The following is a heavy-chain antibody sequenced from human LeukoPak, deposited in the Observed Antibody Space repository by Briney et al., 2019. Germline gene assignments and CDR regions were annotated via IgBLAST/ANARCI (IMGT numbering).Heavy chain of an antibody. J-gene: IGHJ6*03. CDR1: GFTFNTYS. CDR2: ISGSSSNI. CDR3: ARDRSYYYMDV. Sequence: GGSLKLSCAASGFTFNTYSMNWVRQAPGKGLEWVSYISGSSSNIYYADSVKGRFTVSRDNAKNSLYLQMDSLRAEDAAVYYCARDRSYYYMDVWGKGTTVTVSS. V-gene: IGHV3-48*01.